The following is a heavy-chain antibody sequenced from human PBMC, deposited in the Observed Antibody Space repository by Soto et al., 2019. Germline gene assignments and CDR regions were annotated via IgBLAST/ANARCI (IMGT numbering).Heavy chain of an antibody. CDR3: ARRRDYGGINYYYYGMDV. V-gene: IGHV4-31*03. D-gene: IGHD3-10*01. J-gene: IGHJ6*02. CDR1: GGSISGGGYY. Sequence: PSETLSLTFTVSGGSISGGGYYWSWIRQHPGKGLEWIGYIYYSGSTNYNPSLKSRVTISVDTSKNQFSLKLSSVTAADTAVYYCARRRDYGGINYYYYGMDVWGQGTTVTVSS. CDR2: IYYSGST.